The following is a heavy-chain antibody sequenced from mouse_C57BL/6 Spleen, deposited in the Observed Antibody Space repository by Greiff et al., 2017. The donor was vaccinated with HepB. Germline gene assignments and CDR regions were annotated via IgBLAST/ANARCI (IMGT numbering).Heavy chain of an antibody. J-gene: IGHJ3*01. CDR3: ARTDGYYWAWFAY. Sequence: VHVKQSVAELVRPGASVKLSCTASGFNIKNTYMHWVKQRPEQGLEWIGRIDPANGNTKYAPKFQGKATITADTSSNTAYLQLSSLTSEDTAIYYCARTDGYYWAWFAYWGQGTLVTVSA. D-gene: IGHD2-3*01. CDR2: IDPANGNT. V-gene: IGHV14-3*01. CDR1: GFNIKNTY.